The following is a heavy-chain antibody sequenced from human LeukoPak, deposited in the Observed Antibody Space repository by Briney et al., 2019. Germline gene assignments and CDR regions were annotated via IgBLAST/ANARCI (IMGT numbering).Heavy chain of an antibody. CDR1: GFTFRSYG. J-gene: IGHJ4*02. CDR3: ARDRTPDDSSGYYGY. D-gene: IGHD3-22*01. V-gene: IGHV3-48*01. CDR2: ISSSGSTI. Sequence: PGGSLRLSCAASGFTFRSYGMHWVRQAPGKGLEWVSYISSSGSTIYYADSVKGRFTISRDNSKNTLYLQMNSLRAEDTAVYYCARDRTPDDSSGYYGYWGQGTLVTVSS.